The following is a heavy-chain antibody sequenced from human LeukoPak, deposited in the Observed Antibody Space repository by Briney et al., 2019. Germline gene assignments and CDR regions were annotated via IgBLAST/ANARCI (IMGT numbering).Heavy chain of an antibody. V-gene: IGHV3-33*06. CDR1: GFTFSSYG. CDR2: IWYDGSNK. J-gene: IGHJ4*02. D-gene: IGHD1-26*01. Sequence: GGSLRLSCAASGFTFSSYGMHWVRQAPGKGLEGVAVIWYDGSNKYYADSVKGRFTISRDNSKNTLYLQMNSLRAEDTAVYYCAKEARGEMGATYFDYWGQGTLVTVSS. CDR3: AKEARGEMGATYFDY.